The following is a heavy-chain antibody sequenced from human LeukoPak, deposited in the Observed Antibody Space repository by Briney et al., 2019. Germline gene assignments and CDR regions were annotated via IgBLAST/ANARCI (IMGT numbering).Heavy chain of an antibody. CDR1: GFTFSSSG. CDR2: ISGSGGST. D-gene: IGHD3-22*01. J-gene: IGHJ4*02. CDR3: AREGEWDYYDSSGDHDH. V-gene: IGHV3-23*01. Sequence: GGSLRLSCAASGFTFSSSGMSWVRQAPGKGLEWVSAISGSGGSTFYADSVKGRFTISRDNAKNSLYLQMNSLRAEDTAVYYCAREGEWDYYDSSGDHDHWGQGTRVTVSS.